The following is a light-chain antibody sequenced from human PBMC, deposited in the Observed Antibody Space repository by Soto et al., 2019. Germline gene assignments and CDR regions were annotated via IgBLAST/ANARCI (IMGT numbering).Light chain of an antibody. CDR2: AAS. J-gene: IGKJ2*01. CDR3: QKYKSAPHT. CDR1: QGLSNY. V-gene: IGKV1-27*01. Sequence: DIQMTQSPSSLSASVGDRVTIACRASQGLSNYLAWYQQKPWKVPKLLIYAASTLQSGVPSRFSGSGSGTHFTLTISSLQPEDVATYYCQKYKSAPHTFGQGTKLEIK.